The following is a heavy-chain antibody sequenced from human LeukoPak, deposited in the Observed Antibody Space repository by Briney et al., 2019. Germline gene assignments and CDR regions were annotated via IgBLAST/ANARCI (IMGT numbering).Heavy chain of an antibody. CDR1: GGSISSSSYY. D-gene: IGHD3-3*01. CDR2: IYYSGST. CDR3: GRDNFWSWFDY. J-gene: IGHJ4*02. V-gene: IGHV4-39*07. Sequence: SETLSLTCTVSGGSISSSSYYWGWIRQPPGKGLEWIGSIYYSGSTYYNPSLKSRVTISVDTSKNQFSLKLSSVTAADTAVYFRGRDNFWSWFDYWGQGTLVTVSS.